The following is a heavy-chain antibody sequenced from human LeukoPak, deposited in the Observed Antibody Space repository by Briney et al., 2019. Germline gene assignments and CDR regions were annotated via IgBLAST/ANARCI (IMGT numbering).Heavy chain of an antibody. Sequence: PGGSLRLSCSASGFTLSSYAMHWVRQAPGKGLEYVSAISSNGGSTYYADSVKGRFTISRDNSKNTLYLQMSSLRAEDTAVYYCVKDPRIVVVPAAIGWFDPWGQGTLVTVSS. D-gene: IGHD2-2*01. CDR3: VKDPRIVVVPAAIGWFDP. V-gene: IGHV3-64D*06. CDR2: ISSNGGST. CDR1: GFTLSSYA. J-gene: IGHJ5*02.